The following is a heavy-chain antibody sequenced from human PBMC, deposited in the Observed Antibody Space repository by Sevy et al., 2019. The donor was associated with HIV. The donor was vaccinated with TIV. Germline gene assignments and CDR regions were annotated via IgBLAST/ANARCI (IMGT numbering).Heavy chain of an antibody. V-gene: IGHV3-43D*04. CDR3: AKDSGGIAARPSYFQH. J-gene: IGHJ1*01. D-gene: IGHD6-6*01. Sequence: GSLRLSCAASGFTFDDYAMHWVRQAPGKGLEWVSLISWDGGSTYYADSVKGRFTISRDNSKNSLYLQMNSLRAEDTALYYCAKDSGGIAARPSYFQHWGQGTLVTVSS. CDR1: GFTFDDYA. CDR2: ISWDGGST.